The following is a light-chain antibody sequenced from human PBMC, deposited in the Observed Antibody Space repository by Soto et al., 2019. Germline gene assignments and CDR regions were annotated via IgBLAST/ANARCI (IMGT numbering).Light chain of an antibody. CDR3: QQFDGSRTAFT. CDR1: QTVNSRH. J-gene: IGKJ2*01. CDR2: GAS. V-gene: IGKV3-20*01. Sequence: ESLLTQSPGTLSLSPGERATLSCRASQTVNSRHLNWYQHKPGQAPRLLIYGASIRAAGMPDRFSGSRSGADFSLTITRLEPEDSAVYYCQQFDGSRTAFTFGQGTKLEI.